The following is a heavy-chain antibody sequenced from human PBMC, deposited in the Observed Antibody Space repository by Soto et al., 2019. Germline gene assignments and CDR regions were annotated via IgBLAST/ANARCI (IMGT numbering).Heavy chain of an antibody. D-gene: IGHD2-2*01. CDR1: EFTFKSYG. CDR3: AKDSYRGDVVLTPAPYGNDY. Sequence: PGGSLRLSCAASEFTFKSYGMHWVRQAPGKGLAWVAVISFDGNRKHYADSVRGRFTISRDNSKNTLYLQMNSLRTDDTAIYYCAKDSYRGDVVLTPAPYGNDYGGRGTLVTVSS. J-gene: IGHJ4*02. V-gene: IGHV3-30*18. CDR2: ISFDGNRK.